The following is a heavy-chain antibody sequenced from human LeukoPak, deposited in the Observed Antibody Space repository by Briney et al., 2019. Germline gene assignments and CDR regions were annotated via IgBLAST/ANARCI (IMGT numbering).Heavy chain of an antibody. D-gene: IGHD3-10*01. CDR3: ARDLFGLLWFGETSGGLGAFDI. CDR1: GFTVCSNY. V-gene: IGHV3-53*01. Sequence: GGSLSLSSTASGFTVCSNYTRWVGPTPGKGLEWVSFIYRCESTYYAGSVKGRFTNSRDKSKNTLYVQMNSLRAEDTAVYYCARDLFGLLWFGETSGGLGAFDIWGQGTMVTVSS. J-gene: IGHJ3*02. CDR2: IYRCEST.